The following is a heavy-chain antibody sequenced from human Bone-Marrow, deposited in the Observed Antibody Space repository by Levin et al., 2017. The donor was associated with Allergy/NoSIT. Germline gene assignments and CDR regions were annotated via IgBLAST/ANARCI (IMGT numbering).Heavy chain of an antibody. CDR2: ISAYNGNT. Sequence: ASVKVSCKASGYTFTSYGISWVRQAPGQGLEWMGWISAYNGNTNYAQKLQGRVTMTTDTSTSTAYMELRSLRSDDTAVYYCARDGYCSSTSCYVGKVVDYWGQGTLVTVSS. J-gene: IGHJ4*02. CDR3: ARDGYCSSTSCYVGKVVDY. V-gene: IGHV1-18*01. D-gene: IGHD2-2*03. CDR1: GYTFTSYG.